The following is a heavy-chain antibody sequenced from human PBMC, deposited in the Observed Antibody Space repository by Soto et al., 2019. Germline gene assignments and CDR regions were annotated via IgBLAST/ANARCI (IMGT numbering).Heavy chain of an antibody. D-gene: IGHD5-12*01. J-gene: IGHJ4*02. CDR3: APLGTRDGYYYVY. CDR1: GSTISSYA. V-gene: IGHV3-30-3*01. Sequence: GGSLRLSCAVSGSTISSYAMHWVRQAPGKGLEWVAFISYDGSNKYYADSVTGRFTISRDNSKNTLYLQMNSLRAEDTAVYYCAPLGTRDGYYYVYWGQGTLVTVSS. CDR2: ISYDGSNK.